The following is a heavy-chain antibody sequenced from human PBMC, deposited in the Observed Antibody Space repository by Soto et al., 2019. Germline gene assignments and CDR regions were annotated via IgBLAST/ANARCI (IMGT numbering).Heavy chain of an antibody. CDR2: IKPDGSEK. CDR3: TRDHSDKVYY. Sequence: GGSLRLSCEVSGFAFSNEWMSWVRQAPGKWLQWVANIKPDGSEKYYVDSVKGRFTISRDNAKNSLYLQMNNLRAEDAAVYYCTRDHSDKVYYWGQGSLVTVSA. V-gene: IGHV3-7*01. J-gene: IGHJ4*02. D-gene: IGHD2-21*01. CDR1: GFAFSNEW.